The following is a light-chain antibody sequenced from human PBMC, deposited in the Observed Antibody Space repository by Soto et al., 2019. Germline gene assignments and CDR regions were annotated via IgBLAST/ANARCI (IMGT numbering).Light chain of an antibody. CDR3: SSYTSSSTLWV. Sequence: QSALTQPASVSGSPGQSITISCTGTSSDVGSYNYVSWYQQHPGKAPKVMIYEVSNRPSGVSNRFSGSKSGNTASLPISGLPAEDEADYYCSSYTSSSTLWVFGGGTKVTVL. J-gene: IGLJ3*02. CDR1: SSDVGSYNY. V-gene: IGLV2-14*01. CDR2: EVS.